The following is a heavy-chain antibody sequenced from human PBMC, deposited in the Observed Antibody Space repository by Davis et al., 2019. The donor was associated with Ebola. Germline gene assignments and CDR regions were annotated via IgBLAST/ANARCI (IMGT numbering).Heavy chain of an antibody. CDR3: ARPSSGYEASFDY. CDR1: GYSFPNYW. CDR2: IFPGDSDI. V-gene: IGHV5-51*01. Sequence: GESLKISCKGSGYSFPNYWLGWVRQLPGKGLEWMGIIFPGDSDIRYSPSFQGQVTISADESISSAYLQWSSLKASDTAMYYCARPSSGYEASFDYWGQGTLVTVSS. D-gene: IGHD3-22*01. J-gene: IGHJ4*02.